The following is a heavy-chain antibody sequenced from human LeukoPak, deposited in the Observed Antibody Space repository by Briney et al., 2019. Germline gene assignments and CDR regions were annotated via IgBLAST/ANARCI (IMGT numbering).Heavy chain of an antibody. CDR3: ATDPYSGSYSTFDY. Sequence: ASVKVSCKVSGYTLTELSMHWVRQAPGKGLEWMGGFDPEDGETIYAQKFQGRVTMTEDTSTDTAYMELSSLRSEDTAVYYCATDPYSGSYSTFDYWGQGTLVTVSS. CDR1: GYTLTELS. V-gene: IGHV1-24*01. D-gene: IGHD1-26*01. J-gene: IGHJ4*02. CDR2: FDPEDGET.